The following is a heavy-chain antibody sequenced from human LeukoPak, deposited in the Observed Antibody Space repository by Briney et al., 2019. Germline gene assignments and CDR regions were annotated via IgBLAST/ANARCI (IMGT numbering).Heavy chain of an antibody. CDR3: ARWNDYYFYGMDV. D-gene: IGHD1-1*01. CDR1: GGSISISTYY. V-gene: IGHV4-39*01. J-gene: IGHJ6*02. Sequence: SETLSLTCTVSGGSISISTYYWGWIRQPPGKGLEWIGTIYYSGTYYNPSLKSRVTISVDTSKNQFSLKLSSVTAADTAVYYCARWNDYYFYGMDVWVQGTTVTVSS. CDR2: IYYSGT.